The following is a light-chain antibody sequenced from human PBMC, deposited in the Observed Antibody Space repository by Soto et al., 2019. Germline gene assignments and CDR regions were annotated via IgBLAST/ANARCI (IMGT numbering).Light chain of an antibody. CDR1: QSVLYCSNNKNY. J-gene: IGKJ1*01. Sequence: DIVMTQSPDSLAVSLGERATINCKSSQSVLYCSNNKNYLAWYQQKPGQAPRLLIYGASTRATDIPARFSGRESGTEFTLTISSLQSEDFAVYYCQQYNNWSRTFGQGTKVDI. CDR3: QQYNNWSRT. V-gene: IGKV4-1*01. CDR2: GAS.